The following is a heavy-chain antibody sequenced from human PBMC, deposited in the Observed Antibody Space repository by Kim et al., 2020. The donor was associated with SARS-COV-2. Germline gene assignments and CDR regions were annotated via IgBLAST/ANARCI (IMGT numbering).Heavy chain of an antibody. CDR3: ARARVGGYDWYDYYGMDV. CDR2: IIPIFGTA. J-gene: IGHJ6*02. CDR1: GGTFSSYA. Sequence: SVKVSCKASGGTFSSYAISWVRQAPGQGLEWMGGIIPIFGTANYAQKFQGRVTITADESTSTAYMELSSLRSEDTAVYYCARARVGGYDWYDYYGMDVWGQGTTVTVSS. V-gene: IGHV1-69*13. D-gene: IGHD5-12*01.